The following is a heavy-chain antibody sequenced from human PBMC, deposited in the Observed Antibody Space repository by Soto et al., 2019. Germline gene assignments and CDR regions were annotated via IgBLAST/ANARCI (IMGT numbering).Heavy chain of an antibody. CDR1: GFTFSDYY. J-gene: IGHJ4*02. Sequence: QVQLVESGGGLVKPGESLRVSCGASGFTFSDYYMSWIRQAPGKGLEWVSYISRGGNTIHYADSVRGRFAISRDNAKNSLYLQMDSLRAEDTAVYCCARATVTSFGPNYDYWGQGTLVTISS. CDR3: ARATVTSFGPNYDY. V-gene: IGHV3-11*01. CDR2: ISRGGNTI. D-gene: IGHD4-17*01.